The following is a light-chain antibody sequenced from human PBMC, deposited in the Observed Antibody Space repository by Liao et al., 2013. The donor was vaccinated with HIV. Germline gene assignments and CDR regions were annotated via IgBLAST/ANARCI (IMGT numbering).Light chain of an antibody. J-gene: IGLJ3*02. V-gene: IGLV3-1*01. Sequence: SYELTQPPSVSVSPGQTASITCSGDKLGDKYACWYHQKPGQSPVLVIYQDSKRPSGIPERFSGSNSGNTATLTISGTQAMDEADYYCQVWDYTSAHLVFGGGTKLTVL. CDR3: QVWDYTSAHLV. CDR2: QDS. CDR1: KLGDKY.